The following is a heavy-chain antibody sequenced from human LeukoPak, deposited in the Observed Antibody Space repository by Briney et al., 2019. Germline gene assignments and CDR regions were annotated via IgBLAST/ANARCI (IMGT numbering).Heavy chain of an antibody. CDR1: GGSINSGYNY. CDR2: IYYSGST. J-gene: IGHJ4*02. Sequence: SETLSLTCTVSGGSINSGYNYWSWIRQHPGKGLECIGYIYYSGSTNYNPSLKSRLAISVDTSKNQFSLRLSSVTAADTAVYYCARTKVEDRVYYFDYWGQGTLVTVSS. V-gene: IGHV4-31*03. D-gene: IGHD4-23*01. CDR3: ARTKVEDRVYYFDY.